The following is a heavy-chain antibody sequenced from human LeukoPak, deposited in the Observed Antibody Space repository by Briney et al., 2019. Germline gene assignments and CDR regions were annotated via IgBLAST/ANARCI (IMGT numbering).Heavy chain of an antibody. D-gene: IGHD3-22*01. CDR3: ARDLLYYDSSGGDY. Sequence: GGSLRLSCAASGFTFSSYWMTWVRQAPGKGLEWVASINQDQNEIHYVDSVRGRFTISRDNAKNSLSLQMNSLRAEDTAVYYCARDLLYYDSSGGDYWGQGTLVTVSS. V-gene: IGHV3-7*01. CDR2: INQDQNEI. CDR1: GFTFSSYW. J-gene: IGHJ4*02.